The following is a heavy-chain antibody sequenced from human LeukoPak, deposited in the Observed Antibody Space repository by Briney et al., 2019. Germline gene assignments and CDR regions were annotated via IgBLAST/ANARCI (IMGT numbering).Heavy chain of an antibody. V-gene: IGHV3-7*04. CDR2: IKPDGSEK. D-gene: IGHD6-19*01. CDR1: GFTFSNYW. J-gene: IGHJ4*02. Sequence: PGGSLRLSCVVSGFTFSNYWMSWVRQAPGKGLEWVANIKPDGSEKNYVDSVKGRFTISRDNAKNSLYLQMSSLRAEDTAVYYCAGDRPSGWYLQYYFNYWGQGNLVTVSS. CDR3: AGDRPSGWYLQYYFNY.